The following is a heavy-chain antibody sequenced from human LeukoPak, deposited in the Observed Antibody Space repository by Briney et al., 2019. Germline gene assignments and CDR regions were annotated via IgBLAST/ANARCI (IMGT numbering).Heavy chain of an antibody. J-gene: IGHJ5*02. Sequence: SETLSLTCTVSGASVTDYYWSWIRQSPGKGLEWISYIHHSGNSDYNPSLRSRVTTPLDTSKNQFSLNLISVTAADTAVYCTRGHWGLQSWSQGTLVTVSS. CDR2: IHHSGNS. V-gene: IGHV4-59*02. CDR1: GASVTDYY. D-gene: IGHD7-27*01. CDR3: RGHWGLQS.